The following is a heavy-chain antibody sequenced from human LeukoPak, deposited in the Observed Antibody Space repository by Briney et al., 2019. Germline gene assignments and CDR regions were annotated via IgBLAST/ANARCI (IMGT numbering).Heavy chain of an antibody. D-gene: IGHD6-19*01. CDR2: ITGSGSPT. CDR3: AKREGYSSGYFDY. CDR1: GFTFSSFA. Sequence: PGGSLRLSCAASGFTFSSFAMSWVRQAPGTGLEWVSAITGSGSPTNYADSVRGRFTISRDNSKNTLSLQMNSLRAEDTAVYYCAKREGYSSGYFDYWGQGTLVTVSS. J-gene: IGHJ4*02. V-gene: IGHV3-23*01.